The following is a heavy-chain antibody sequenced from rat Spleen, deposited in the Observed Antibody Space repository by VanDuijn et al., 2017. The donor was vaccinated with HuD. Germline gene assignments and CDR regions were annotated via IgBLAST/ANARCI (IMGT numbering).Heavy chain of an antibody. CDR2: ITNSGGST. V-gene: IGHV5S13*01. CDR3: AKLRDAYAHWNFDF. J-gene: IGHJ3*01. Sequence: EVQLVESDGGLVQPGRSLKLSCAASGFTFSDYGMAWVRQAPTKGLEWVASITNSGGSTYYRDSVKGRFTISRENAKSTLFLQMASLRSEDTATYFCAKLRDAYAHWNFDFWGQGTLVTVSS. CDR1: GFTFSDYG. D-gene: IGHD3-5*01.